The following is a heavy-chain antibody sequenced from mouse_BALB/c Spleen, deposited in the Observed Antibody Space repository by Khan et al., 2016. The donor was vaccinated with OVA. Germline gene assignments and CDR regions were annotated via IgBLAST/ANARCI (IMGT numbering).Heavy chain of an antibody. CDR2: INSNGGST. CDR3: ARMARTIN. CDR1: GFTFSSYG. J-gene: IGHJ2*01. V-gene: IGHV5-6-3*01. Sequence: EVELVESGGGLVQPGGSLTLSCAASGFTFSSYGMSWVRQTPAKRLELVATINSNGGSTYYPDSVKGRFTISRDNAKNTLYLQMSSLKSDDTAMYYCARMARTINWGQGTTLTVSS.